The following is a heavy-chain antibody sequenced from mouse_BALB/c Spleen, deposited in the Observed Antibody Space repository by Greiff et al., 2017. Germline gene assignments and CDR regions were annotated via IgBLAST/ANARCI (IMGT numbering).Heavy chain of an antibody. J-gene: IGHJ4*01. V-gene: IGHV5-6-5*01. CDR1: GFTFSSYA. CDR3: ARGRDYGYGYAMDY. CDR2: ISSGGST. D-gene: IGHD1-2*01. Sequence: EVKLVESGGGLVKPGGSLKLSCAASGFTFSSYAMSWVRQTPEKRLEWVASISSGGSTYYPDSVKGRFTISRDNARNILYLQMSSLRSEDTAMYYCARGRDYGYGYAMDYWGQGTSVTVSS.